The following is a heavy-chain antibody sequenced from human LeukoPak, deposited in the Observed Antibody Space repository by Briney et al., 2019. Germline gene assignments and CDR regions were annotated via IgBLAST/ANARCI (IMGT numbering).Heavy chain of an antibody. Sequence: PGGSLRLSCTASGFTFSAHYMSWIRQAPGKGLEWVSYITNSGIPSYYADSVKGRFTISRDNARNSLYLQMDSLTAEDTAVYYCVRDPATSSKVDYWGQGTQVTVSS. CDR2: ITNSGIPS. J-gene: IGHJ4*02. CDR3: VRDPATSSKVDY. D-gene: IGHD1-26*01. CDR1: GFTFSAHY. V-gene: IGHV3-11*01.